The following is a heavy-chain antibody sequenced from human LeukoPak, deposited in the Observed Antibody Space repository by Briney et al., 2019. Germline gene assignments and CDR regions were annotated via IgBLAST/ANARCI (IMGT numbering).Heavy chain of an antibody. V-gene: IGHV3-74*01. D-gene: IGHD2-2*01. CDR3: VSFYETY. J-gene: IGHJ4*02. Sequence: GGSLRLSCAASGNYWMHWVRQAPGKGLVWVSHINSDGSWTSYADSVKGRFTISKDNAKNTVYLQMNNLRAKDTAVYYCVSFYETYWGRGTLVAVSS. CDR1: GNYW. CDR2: INSDGSWT.